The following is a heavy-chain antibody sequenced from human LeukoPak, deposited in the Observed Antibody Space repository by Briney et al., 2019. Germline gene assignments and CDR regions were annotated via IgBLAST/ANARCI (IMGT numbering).Heavy chain of an antibody. CDR1: GGTFSSYS. CDR2: IMPILGMT. D-gene: IGHD2-21*01. Sequence: GASVKVSCKASGGTFSSYSITWVRQAPGQGLEWMGRIMPILGMTNYAQKFQGRVTITADKSTSTAYVELSSLRSDDTAVYYCARDLWVGINWFDPWGQGTLVTVSS. J-gene: IGHJ5*02. CDR3: ARDLWVGINWFDP. V-gene: IGHV1-69*04.